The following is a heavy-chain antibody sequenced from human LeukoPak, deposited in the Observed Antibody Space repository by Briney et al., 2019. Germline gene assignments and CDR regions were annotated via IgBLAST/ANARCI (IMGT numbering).Heavy chain of an antibody. V-gene: IGHV3-30*02. Sequence: RGSLRLSCAASGFTFSSYGMHWVRQAPGKRLEWVAFIRYDGSNKYYADSVKGRFTISRDNSKNTLYLQMNSLRAEDTAVYYCAKDLGDCSSTSCFTDFQHWGQGTLVTVSS. CDR3: AKDLGDCSSTSCFTDFQH. CDR2: IRYDGSNK. D-gene: IGHD2-2*02. CDR1: GFTFSSYG. J-gene: IGHJ1*01.